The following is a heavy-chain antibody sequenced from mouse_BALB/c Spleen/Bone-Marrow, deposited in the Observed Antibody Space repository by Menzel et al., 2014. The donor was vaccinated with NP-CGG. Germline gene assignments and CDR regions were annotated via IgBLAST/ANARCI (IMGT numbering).Heavy chain of an antibody. CDR3: ARDY. CDR2: INPSTGYA. V-gene: IGHV1-7*01. J-gene: IGHJ2*01. CDR1: GYTFTDTW. Sequence: QVQLKQSGPELAKPGASVKMSCKASGYTFTDTWILWIKQRPGQGLEWIGYINPSTGYAEYNQNFKDKATLTVDKSSSTAYMQLSSLTSEDSAVYYCARDYWGQGTTLTVSS.